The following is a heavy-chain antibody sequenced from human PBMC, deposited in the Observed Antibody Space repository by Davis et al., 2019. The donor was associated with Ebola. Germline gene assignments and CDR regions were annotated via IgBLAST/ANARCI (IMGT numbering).Heavy chain of an antibody. V-gene: IGHV3-7*03. D-gene: IGHD4-11*01. J-gene: IGHJ4*02. CDR1: GFTFSSYG. Sequence: GESLKISCAASGFTFSSYGMHWVRQAPGKGLEWVAHMSLDGTQKYYVDSVKGRFTISRDNAKNSLYLQMNSLGADDTAVYYCARVSYSDYYWGQGTLVTVSS. CDR3: ARVSYSDYY. CDR2: MSLDGTQK.